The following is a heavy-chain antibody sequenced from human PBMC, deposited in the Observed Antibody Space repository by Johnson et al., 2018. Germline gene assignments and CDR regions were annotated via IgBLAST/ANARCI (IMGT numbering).Heavy chain of an antibody. V-gene: IGHV3-21*06. CDR3: ARDPIEVVSSGSYYNYYMDV. CDR1: GFTFSVYS. Sequence: EVQLVESGGGLVKPGGSLRLSCAASGFTFSVYSVDWVRQAPGKGLDWVASISSSTSFIYYADSVKGRFILSRDNAKNSLSLQMNSLRAEDTAVYYCARDPIEVVSSGSYYNYYMDVWGKGTTVTVSS. CDR2: ISSSTSFI. D-gene: IGHD2-2*01. J-gene: IGHJ6*03.